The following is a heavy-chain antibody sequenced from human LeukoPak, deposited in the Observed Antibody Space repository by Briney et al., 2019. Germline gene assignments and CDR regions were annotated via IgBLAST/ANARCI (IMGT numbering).Heavy chain of an antibody. J-gene: IGHJ3*02. Sequence: PSETLSLTCTVSGGSISSYYWSWIRQPAGKGLEWIGRIYTSGSTNYNPSLKSRVTISVDTSKNQFSLKLSSVTAADTAVYYCARDHRAVADLDAFDIWGQGTMVTVSS. CDR2: IYTSGST. V-gene: IGHV4-4*07. CDR3: ARDHRAVADLDAFDI. D-gene: IGHD6-19*01. CDR1: GGSISSYY.